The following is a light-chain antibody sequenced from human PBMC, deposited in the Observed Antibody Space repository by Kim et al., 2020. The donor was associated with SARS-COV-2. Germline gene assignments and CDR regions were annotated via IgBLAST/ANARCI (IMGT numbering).Light chain of an antibody. V-gene: IGKV1-33*01. J-gene: IGKJ5*01. Sequence: DIQMTQSPSSLSASVGDRVTITCQASQDIRNYLNWYQQKPGEAPKVLIHDVSSLETGVSSRFSGHGSGTDFTLAISSPQPEDIATYYCQQYDFLPITFGQGTRLEIK. CDR2: DVS. CDR3: QQYDFLPIT. CDR1: QDIRNY.